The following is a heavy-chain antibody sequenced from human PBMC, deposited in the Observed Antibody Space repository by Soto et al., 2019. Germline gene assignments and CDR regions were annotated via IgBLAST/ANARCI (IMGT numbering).Heavy chain of an antibody. D-gene: IGHD3-22*01. CDR3: ARTYYYDSSGYFGFDY. Sequence: HPGGSLRLSCAASGFTFSSYSMNWVRQAPGKGLEWVSYISSSSSTIYYADSVKGRFTISRDNAKNSLYLQMNSLRDEDTAVYYCARTYYYDSSGYFGFDYWGQGNLVTVSS. V-gene: IGHV3-48*02. CDR1: GFTFSSYS. J-gene: IGHJ4*02. CDR2: ISSSSSTI.